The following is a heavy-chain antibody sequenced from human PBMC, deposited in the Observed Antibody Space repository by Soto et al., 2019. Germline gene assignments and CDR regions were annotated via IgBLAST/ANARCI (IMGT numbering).Heavy chain of an antibody. J-gene: IGHJ3*02. V-gene: IGHV3-23*01. D-gene: IGHD2-2*01. CDR2: ISGSGGST. CDR3: AKVQGVPIDIVVVAGAFSVSDDAFDS. Sequence: GGSLRLSCAASGFTFSSYAMSWVRRAPGKGLEWVSAISGSGGSTYYADSVKGRFTISRDNSKNTLYLQMNSLRAEDTAVYYCAKVQGVPIDIVVVAGAFSVSDDAFDSWGQGTMVTGSS. CDR1: GFTFSSYA.